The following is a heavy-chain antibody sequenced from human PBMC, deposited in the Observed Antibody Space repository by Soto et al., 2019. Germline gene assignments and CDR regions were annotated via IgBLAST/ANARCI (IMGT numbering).Heavy chain of an antibody. CDR1: GFSLSTSGVG. CDR3: AHTRAIVVIVAEDEYFQH. V-gene: IGHV2-5*01. J-gene: IGHJ1*01. D-gene: IGHD3-22*01. CDR2: IYWDDK. Sequence: QITLKESGPTLVKPTQTLTLTCTFSGFSLSTSGVGVGWIRQPPGKGLEWLALIYWDDKRYSPSLKSRLTITKDTSKNQVVLTMTNVDPADTATYYCAHTRAIVVIVAEDEYFQHWGQGTLVTVSS.